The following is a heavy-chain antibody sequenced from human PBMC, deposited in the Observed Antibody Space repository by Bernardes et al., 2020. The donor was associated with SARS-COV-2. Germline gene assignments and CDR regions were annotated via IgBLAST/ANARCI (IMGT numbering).Heavy chain of an antibody. V-gene: IGHV1-2*02. Sequence: ASVKVSCKASGYPFIPCIHWVRQAPGQRLEGMGWLCQTNGGTFSAENFQGRVNMNTDTSISTAYMELNGLRFDDTAVYYCARGHPEFDYWGQGTLVTVSS. J-gene: IGHJ4*02. CDR3: ARGHPEFDY. CDR1: GYPFIPC. CDR2: LCQTNGGT.